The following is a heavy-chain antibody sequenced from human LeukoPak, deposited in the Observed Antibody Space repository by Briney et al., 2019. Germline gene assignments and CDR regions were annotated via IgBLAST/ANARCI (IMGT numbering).Heavy chain of an antibody. D-gene: IGHD5-24*01. CDR1: GVSISSRSYY. J-gene: IGHJ4*02. CDR2: IYYSGST. V-gene: IGHV4-39*07. CDR3: ARVNGRDGYNYDY. Sequence: SETLSLTCTVSGVSISSRSYYWGWIRQPPGKGLEWIGSIYYSGSTYYNPSLKSRVAISVDTSKNQFSLKLSSVTAADTAVYYCARVNGRDGYNYDYWGQGTLVTVSS.